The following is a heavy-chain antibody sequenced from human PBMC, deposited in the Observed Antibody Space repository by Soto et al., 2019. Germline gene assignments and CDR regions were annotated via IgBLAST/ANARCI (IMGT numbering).Heavy chain of an antibody. Sequence: SESLSLTCTASGGSISSSSYYWGWLRQPPGKGLEWIGSIYYSGSNYYNPSLKSRVTISVDTSKNQYSLKLSSVTAADTAVYYCARRCRIAGAGTIDYWFDPWGQGTLVTVS. D-gene: IGHD6-19*01. V-gene: IGHV4-39*01. CDR1: GGSISSSSYY. J-gene: IGHJ5*02. CDR3: ARRCRIAGAGTIDYWFDP. CDR2: IYYSGSN.